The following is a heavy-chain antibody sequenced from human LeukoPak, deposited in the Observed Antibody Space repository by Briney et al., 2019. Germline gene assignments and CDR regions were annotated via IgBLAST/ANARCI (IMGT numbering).Heavy chain of an antibody. V-gene: IGHV4-39*01. CDR1: GGSISSSSYY. CDR3: ARRMWFGELYYFDY. Sequence: KASETLSLTCTVSGGSISSSSYYWGWIRQPPGKGLEWIGSIYYSGGTYYNPSLKSRVTISVDTSKNQFSLKLSSVTAADTAVYYCARRMWFGELYYFDYWGQGTLVTVSS. J-gene: IGHJ4*02. CDR2: IYYSGGT. D-gene: IGHD3-10*01.